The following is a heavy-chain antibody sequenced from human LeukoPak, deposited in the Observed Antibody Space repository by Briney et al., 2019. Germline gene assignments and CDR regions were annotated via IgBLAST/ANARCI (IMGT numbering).Heavy chain of an antibody. V-gene: IGHV4-59*01. Sequence: PSETLSLTCTVSGGSISSYYWSWIRQPPGKGLEWIGYIYYSGSTNYNPSPKSRVTISVDTSKNQFSLKLSSVTAADTAVYYCARGLHYYGSGSLPTNWFDPWGQGTLVTVSS. D-gene: IGHD3-10*01. CDR2: IYYSGST. CDR3: ARGLHYYGSGSLPTNWFDP. J-gene: IGHJ5*02. CDR1: GGSISSYY.